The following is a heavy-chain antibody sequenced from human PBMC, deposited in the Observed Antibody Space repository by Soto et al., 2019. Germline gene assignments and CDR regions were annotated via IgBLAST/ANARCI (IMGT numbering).Heavy chain of an antibody. J-gene: IGHJ5*02. V-gene: IGHV1-18*01. CDR1: GYTFTSYG. CDR3: ARDLTGYNCFDP. CDR2: ISAYNGNT. Sequence: ASVKVSCKASGYTFTSYGIIWVRQAPGQGLEWMGWISAYNGNTNYAQKLQGRVTMTTDTSTSTAYMELRSMRSDDTAVYYCARDLTGYNCFDPWGQGSLVTVSS.